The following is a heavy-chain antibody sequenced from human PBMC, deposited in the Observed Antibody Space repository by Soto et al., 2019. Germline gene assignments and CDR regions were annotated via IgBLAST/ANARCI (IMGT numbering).Heavy chain of an antibody. D-gene: IGHD2-21*01. J-gene: IGHJ3*01. CDR1: GGSIRSSSW. CDR2: FYHAGSP. V-gene: IGHV4-4*02. CDR3: ARASSCRGDFDF. Sequence: PSETLSLTCAVSGGSIRSSSWWTWLRQSPGKGLEWIGEFYHAGSPHYNPSFQSRVTISADTSKNLFSLRLTSVTAADTAIYYCARASSCRGDFDFWGRGTAVTVSS.